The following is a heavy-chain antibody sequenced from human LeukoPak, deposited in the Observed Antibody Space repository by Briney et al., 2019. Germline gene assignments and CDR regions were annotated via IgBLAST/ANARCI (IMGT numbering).Heavy chain of an antibody. Sequence: GGSLRLSCAASGFTFSSYSMNWVRQAPGKGLEWVSSISSSSSYIYYADSVKGRFTISRDNAKNALYLQMNNLRAEDTAVYYCVTFWGSKDSGWHRDGMDVWGQGTTVIVSS. V-gene: IGHV3-21*06. CDR2: ISSSSSYI. CDR1: GFTFSSYS. CDR3: VTFWGSKDSGWHRDGMDV. J-gene: IGHJ6*02. D-gene: IGHD5-12*01.